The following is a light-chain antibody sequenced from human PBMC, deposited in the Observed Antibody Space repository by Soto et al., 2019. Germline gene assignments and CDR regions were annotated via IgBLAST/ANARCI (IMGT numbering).Light chain of an antibody. CDR3: QQYNSLSSVS. V-gene: IGKV1-5*03. CDR2: MAS. Sequence: DIQMTQSPSTLSGSVGDRVTITCRASQTISSWLAWYQQKPGKAPKVLIHMASSLKSGVPSRFSGSGSGTEFTFTITSLQPDDSATYYCQQYNSLSSVSFGGGTKVEI. CDR1: QTISSW. J-gene: IGKJ4*01.